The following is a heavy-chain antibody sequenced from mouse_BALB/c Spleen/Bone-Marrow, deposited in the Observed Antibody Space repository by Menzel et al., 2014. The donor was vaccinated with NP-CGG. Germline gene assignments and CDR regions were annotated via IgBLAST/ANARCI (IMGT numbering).Heavy chain of an antibody. D-gene: IGHD2-4*01. V-gene: IGHV5-2*01. CDR3: PRRGDYDWFAY. CDR2: INSDGGST. J-gene: IGHJ3*01. CDR1: EYEFPSHD. Sequence: EVQLQESGGGLVQPGESLKLSCESNEYEFPSHDMSWVRKTPEKRLELVAAINSDGGSTYYPDTMERRFIISRDNTKKTLYLQMSSLRSEDTALYCCPRRGDYDWFAYWGQGTQVTVSA.